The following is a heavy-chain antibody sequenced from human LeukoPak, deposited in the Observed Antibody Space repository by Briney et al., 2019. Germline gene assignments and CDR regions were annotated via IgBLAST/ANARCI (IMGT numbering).Heavy chain of an antibody. CDR3: ARGEWELVDY. Sequence: SETLSLTRTVSGGSISIYYWSWIRQPPGKGLEWIGYIYYSGSTNYNPSLKGRVAISVDTSKNQFSLKLSSVTAADTAVYYCARGEWELVDYWGQGTLVTVSS. D-gene: IGHD1-26*01. J-gene: IGHJ4*02. CDR1: GGSISIYY. CDR2: IYYSGST. V-gene: IGHV4-59*01.